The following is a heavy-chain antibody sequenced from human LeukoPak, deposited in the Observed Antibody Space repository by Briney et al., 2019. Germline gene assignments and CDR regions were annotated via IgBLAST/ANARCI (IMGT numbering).Heavy chain of an antibody. CDR1: GGTFSSYA. D-gene: IGHD3-22*01. CDR3: ARGDPEYYDSSGYYFDY. Sequence: SVKVSCKASGGTFSSYAISWVRQAPGQGLEWMGGIIPIFGTANYAQKFQGRVTITTDESTSTAYMELSSLRSEDTAVYYCARGDPEYYDSSGYYFDYWGQGTLVTVSS. CDR2: IIPIFGTA. J-gene: IGHJ4*02. V-gene: IGHV1-69*05.